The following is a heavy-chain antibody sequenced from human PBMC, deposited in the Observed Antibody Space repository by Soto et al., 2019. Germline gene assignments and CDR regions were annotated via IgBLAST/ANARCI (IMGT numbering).Heavy chain of an antibody. CDR2: INHSGST. D-gene: IGHD6-19*01. J-gene: IGHJ6*02. CDR3: ARARIAVAGVGTHYYYGMDV. CDR1: GGSFSGYY. V-gene: IGHV4-34*01. Sequence: QVQLQQWGAGLLKPSETLSLTCAVYGGSFSGYYWSWIRQPPGKGLAWIGEINHSGSTNYNPSLKNRVALSVDTSKNQFSLKLSSVTAADTAVYSCARARIAVAGVGTHYYYGMDVWGQGTTVTVSS.